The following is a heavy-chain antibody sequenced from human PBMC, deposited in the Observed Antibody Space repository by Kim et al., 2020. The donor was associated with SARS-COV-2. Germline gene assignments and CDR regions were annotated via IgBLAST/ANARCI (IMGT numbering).Heavy chain of an antibody. D-gene: IGHD5-18*01. J-gene: IGHJ4*02. V-gene: IGHV4-34*01. CDR3: ARFEYGYNDGRVRDY. Sequence: SETLSLTCAVYGGSLSDYDWGWIRQPPGKGLEWIGEINYGGTPHYNPSLKSRVTISEDKSKNQVSLKLSSMTAADTAMYFCARFEYGYNDGRVRDYWGQRTLVTVSS. CDR1: GGSLSDYD. CDR2: INYGGTP.